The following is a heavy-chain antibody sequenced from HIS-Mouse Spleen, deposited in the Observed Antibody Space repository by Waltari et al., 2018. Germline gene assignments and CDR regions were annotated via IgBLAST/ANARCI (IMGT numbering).Heavy chain of an antibody. J-gene: IGHJ4*02. CDR3: ARDVREQGYFDY. CDR1: GYTFTSYY. D-gene: IGHD1-26*01. CDR2: INPSGGST. V-gene: IGHV1-46*01. Sequence: QVQLVQSGAEVKKPGASVKVSCKASGYTFTSYYMHWARQAPGQGLEWMGIINPSGGSTSYAQRFQGRVTMTRETSTSTVYMELSSLRSEDTAVYYCARDVREQGYFDYWGQETLVTVSS.